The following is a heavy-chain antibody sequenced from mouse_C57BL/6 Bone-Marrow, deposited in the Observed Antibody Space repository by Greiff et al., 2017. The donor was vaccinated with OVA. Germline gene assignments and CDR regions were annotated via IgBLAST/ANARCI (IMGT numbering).Heavy chain of an antibody. Sequence: VQLQQPGAELVRPGTSVKLSCKASGYTFTSYWMHWVKQRPGQGLEWIGVIDPSDSYTNYNQKFKGKATLTVDTSSSTAYMQLSSLTSEDSAVYYCARNSWFAYWGKGTLVTVSA. CDR3: ARNSWFAY. J-gene: IGHJ3*01. CDR1: GYTFTSYW. V-gene: IGHV1-59*01. CDR2: IDPSDSYT.